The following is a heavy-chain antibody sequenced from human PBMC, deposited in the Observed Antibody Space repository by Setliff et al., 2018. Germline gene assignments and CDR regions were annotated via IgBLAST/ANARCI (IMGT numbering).Heavy chain of an antibody. CDR1: GFTFSSYW. CDR3: VFQGAHSSYWYDLGWFDP. Sequence: TGGSLRLSCAASGFTFSSYWMSWGRQAPGKGLEGVANIKKDGGEKYYVGSVKCRVTVSRDNSNNPLYLQMNSLRREDTAVDYCVFQGAHSSYWYDLGWFDPWGQGTLVTAPQ. J-gene: IGHJ5*02. CDR2: IKKDGGEK. V-gene: IGHV3-7*01. D-gene: IGHD6-19*01.